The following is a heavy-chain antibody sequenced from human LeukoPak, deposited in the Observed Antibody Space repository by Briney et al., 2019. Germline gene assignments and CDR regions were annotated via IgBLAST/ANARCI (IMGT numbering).Heavy chain of an antibody. D-gene: IGHD3-10*01. CDR2: IWYDGSNK. CDR1: GFTFSSYG. Sequence: PGRSLRLSCAASGFTFSSYGMHWVRQAPGKGLEWVAVIWYDGSNKYYADSVKGRFTISRDNSKNTLYLQMNSLRAEDTAVYYCARDLVPRTYYLYGMDVWGQGTTVTVSS. V-gene: IGHV3-33*01. J-gene: IGHJ6*02. CDR3: ARDLVPRTYYLYGMDV.